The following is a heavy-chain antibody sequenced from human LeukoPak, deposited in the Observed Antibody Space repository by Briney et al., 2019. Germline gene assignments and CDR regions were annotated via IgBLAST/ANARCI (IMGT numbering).Heavy chain of an antibody. J-gene: IGHJ4*02. V-gene: IGHV3-74*01. CDR2: INTDGSHI. Sequence: GGSLRLPCAASGFTFNNYWMHWVRQAPGKGLVWVSRINTDGSHINYADSVKGRFTFSRDNAKNTLYLQMNSLRAEDTAVYYCARIKVGATGIDYWGQGTLVTVSS. CDR3: ARIKVGATGIDY. CDR1: GFTFNNYW. D-gene: IGHD1-26*01.